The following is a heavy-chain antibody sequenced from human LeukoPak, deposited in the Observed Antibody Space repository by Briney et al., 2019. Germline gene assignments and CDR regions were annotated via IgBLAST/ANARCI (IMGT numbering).Heavy chain of an antibody. CDR1: GGSFSGYY. D-gene: IGHD3-10*01. Sequence: SETLSLTCAVYGGSFSGYYWSWIRQPPGKGLEWIGEINHSGSTNYNPSLKSRVTISVDTSKNQFSLKLSSVTAADTAVYYCARPGRRSGACSYYYGSGSSRVWWFDPWGQGTLVTVSS. J-gene: IGHJ5*02. CDR3: ARPGRRSGACSYYYGSGSSRVWWFDP. CDR2: INHSGST. V-gene: IGHV4-34*01.